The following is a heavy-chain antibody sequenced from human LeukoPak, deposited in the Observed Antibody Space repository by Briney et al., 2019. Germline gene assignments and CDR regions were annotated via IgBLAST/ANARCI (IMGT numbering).Heavy chain of an antibody. Sequence: GGSLRLSCTASGFTLSDYYMAWIRQAPGKGLEWLSYISTGGDITSYVDSVKGRFTISRDKAKKSVYLQIDSLRAEDTAMYYCARDRQFRLHDPWGQGILVTVPS. CDR1: GFTLSDYY. CDR2: ISTGGDIT. V-gene: IGHV3-11*01. J-gene: IGHJ5*02. CDR3: ARDRQFRLHDP. D-gene: IGHD3-16*01.